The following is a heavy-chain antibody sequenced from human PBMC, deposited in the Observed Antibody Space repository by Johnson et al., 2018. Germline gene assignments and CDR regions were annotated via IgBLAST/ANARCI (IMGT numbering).Heavy chain of an antibody. CDR1: GFSFGDSA. J-gene: IGHJ6*03. Sequence: EVQLVESGGGLVQPGRSLSLSCSASGFSFGDSAMSWFRQAPGKGLEWVGFIKSKAFGGTTEYAASVRGRFAISRDDSKSIAYLQMNSLKTEDTAVYYCTRARREYQLPYFYYYMDVGGKGTTVTVS. D-gene: IGHD2-2*01. CDR3: TRARREYQLPYFYYYMDV. CDR2: IKSKAFGGTT. V-gene: IGHV3-49*03.